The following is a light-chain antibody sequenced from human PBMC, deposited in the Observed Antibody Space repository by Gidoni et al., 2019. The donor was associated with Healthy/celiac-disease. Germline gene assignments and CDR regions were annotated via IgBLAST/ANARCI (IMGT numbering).Light chain of an antibody. CDR2: GKN. CDR1: SLRSYY. CDR3: NSRDSSVNHLVV. V-gene: IGLV3-19*01. Sequence: SSELTQDPAVSVALGQTVRITCQGDSLRSYYASWYQQKPGQAPVLVIYGKNNRPSGIPNRFSGSRSGNTASLTITGAQAEDEADYYCNSRDSSVNHLVVFGGGTKLTVL. J-gene: IGLJ2*01.